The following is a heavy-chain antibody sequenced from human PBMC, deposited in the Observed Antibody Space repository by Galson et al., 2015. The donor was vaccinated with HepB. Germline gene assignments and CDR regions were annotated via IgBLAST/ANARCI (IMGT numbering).Heavy chain of an antibody. V-gene: IGHV3-15*07. Sequence: SLRLSCAASGFTFSNAWMNWVRQAPGKGLEWVGRIKSKTDGGTTDYAAPVKGRFTISRDDSKNTLYLQMNSLRAEDTAVYYCARDYVWGSTRPHWYFDLWGRGTLVTVSS. J-gene: IGHJ2*01. CDR2: IKSKTDGGTT. D-gene: IGHD7-27*01. CDR3: ARDYVWGSTRPHWYFDL. CDR1: GFTFSNAW.